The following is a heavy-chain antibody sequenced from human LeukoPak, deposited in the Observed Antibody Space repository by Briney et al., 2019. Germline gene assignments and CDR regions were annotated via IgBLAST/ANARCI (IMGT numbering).Heavy chain of an antibody. Sequence: ASVKVSCKASGGTFRSYAISWVRQAPGQGLEWMGWISGYNGNTNYARKVQGRVTMTTDTSTSTAYMELRSLRSDDTAVYSCARDLYDSSGYFDYWGQGTLVTVSS. CDR2: ISGYNGNT. D-gene: IGHD3-22*01. V-gene: IGHV1-18*01. J-gene: IGHJ4*02. CDR3: ARDLYDSSGYFDY. CDR1: GGTFRSYA.